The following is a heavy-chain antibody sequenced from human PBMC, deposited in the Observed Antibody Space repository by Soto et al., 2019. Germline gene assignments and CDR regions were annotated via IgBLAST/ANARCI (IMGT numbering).Heavy chain of an antibody. CDR2: IYYSGST. CDR1: GGSISSSSYY. CDR3: ARGYYYGMDV. Sequence: SETLSLTCTVSGGSISSSSYYWGWIRQPPGKGLEWIGSIYYSGSTYYNPSLKSRVTISVDTSKNQFSLKLSSVTAADTAVYYCARGYYYGMDVWGQGTTVTVSS. J-gene: IGHJ6*02. V-gene: IGHV4-39*01.